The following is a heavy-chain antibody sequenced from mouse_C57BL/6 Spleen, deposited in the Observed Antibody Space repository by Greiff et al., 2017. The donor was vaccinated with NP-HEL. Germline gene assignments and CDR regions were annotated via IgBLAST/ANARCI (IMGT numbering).Heavy chain of an antibody. Sequence: VQLQQSGAELVRPGASVTLSCKASGYTFTDYEMHWVKQTPVHGLEWIGAIDPETGGTAYNQKFKGKAILTADKSSSTAYMELRSLTSEDSAVYYCTIDPHYYGSSYDWFAYWGQGTLVTVSA. J-gene: IGHJ3*01. CDR2: IDPETGGT. V-gene: IGHV1-15*01. D-gene: IGHD1-1*01. CDR1: GYTFTDYE. CDR3: TIDPHYYGSSYDWFAY.